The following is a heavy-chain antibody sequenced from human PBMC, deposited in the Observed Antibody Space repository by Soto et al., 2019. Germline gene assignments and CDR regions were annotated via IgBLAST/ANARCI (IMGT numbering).Heavy chain of an antibody. V-gene: IGHV3-66*01. CDR1: GFTVSSNY. CDR2: IYSGGST. Sequence: PGGSLRLSCAASGFTVSSNYMSWVRQAPGKGLEWVSVIYSGGSTYYADSVKGRFTISRDNSKNTLYLQMNSLRAEDTAVYYCARDGILTGYPAEYFQHWGQGTLVTVSS. D-gene: IGHD3-9*01. J-gene: IGHJ1*01. CDR3: ARDGILTGYPAEYFQH.